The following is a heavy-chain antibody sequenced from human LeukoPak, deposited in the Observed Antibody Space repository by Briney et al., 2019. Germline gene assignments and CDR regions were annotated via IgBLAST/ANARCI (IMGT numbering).Heavy chain of an antibody. CDR3: ARVRPYSSSSYYYHYMDV. CDR1: GFTVSSNY. D-gene: IGHD6-6*01. Sequence: PGGSLRLSCAASGFTVSSNYMSWVRQAPGKGLEWVSVIYSGGSTYHADSVKGRFTISRDNSKNTLYLQMNSLRAEDTAVYYCARVRPYSSSSYYYHYMDVWGKGTTVTVSS. V-gene: IGHV3-53*01. CDR2: IYSGGST. J-gene: IGHJ6*03.